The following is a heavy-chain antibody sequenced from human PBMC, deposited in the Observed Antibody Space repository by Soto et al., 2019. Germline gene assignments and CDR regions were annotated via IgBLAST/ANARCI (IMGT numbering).Heavy chain of an antibody. Sequence: QVQLVESGGGVVQPGRSLRLSCAASGFTFSSYGMHWVRQAPGKGLEWVTVISYDGKVAYYEDSVKGRFTISRDNSKNTLYLQMNSLRTEDTAMYYCAKEGPITNWYFDYWGQGTLVTVSS. V-gene: IGHV3-30*18. CDR1: GFTFSSYG. D-gene: IGHD1-1*01. J-gene: IGHJ4*02. CDR2: ISYDGKVA. CDR3: AKEGPITNWYFDY.